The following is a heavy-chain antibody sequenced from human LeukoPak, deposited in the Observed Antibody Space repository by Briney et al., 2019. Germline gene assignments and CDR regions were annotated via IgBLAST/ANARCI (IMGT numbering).Heavy chain of an antibody. CDR2: IYYSGST. V-gene: IGHV4-59*08. J-gene: IGHJ2*01. Sequence: SETLSLTCTVSGGSISSYYWSWIRQPPGKGLEWIGYIYYSGSTNYNPSLKSRVTISVDTSKNQFSLKLSSVTAADTAVYYCARRTPPGYFDLWGRGTLVTVSS. CDR1: GGSISSYY. CDR3: ARRTPPGYFDL.